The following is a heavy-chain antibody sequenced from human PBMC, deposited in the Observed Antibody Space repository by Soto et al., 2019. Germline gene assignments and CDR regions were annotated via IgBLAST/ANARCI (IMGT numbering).Heavy chain of an antibody. CDR2: ISAYNGNT. V-gene: IGHV1-18*01. Sequence: ASVKLSCKASGYTFTSYGISWVRQAPGQGLEWMGWISAYNGNTNYAQKLQGRVTMTTDTSTSTAYMELRSLRSDDTAVYYCARAPRVRYCSSTSCHQFDYWGQGTLVTVSS. D-gene: IGHD2-2*01. CDR1: GYTFTSYG. J-gene: IGHJ4*02. CDR3: ARAPRVRYCSSTSCHQFDY.